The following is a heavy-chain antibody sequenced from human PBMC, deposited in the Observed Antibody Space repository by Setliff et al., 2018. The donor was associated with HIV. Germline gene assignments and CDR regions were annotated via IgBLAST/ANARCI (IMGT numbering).Heavy chain of an antibody. V-gene: IGHV3-73*01. J-gene: IGHJ6*02. Sequence: PGESLTISCAASGFTFSASTMHWVRQASGKGLEWVGRIRTKPNAFATAYAASVRGRFTISRDDSKNTAYLQMNSLKSEDTAVYYCARRGHSDYVNNFYMDVWGQGTTVTVSS. CDR1: GFTFSAST. D-gene: IGHD4-4*01. CDR2: IRTKPNAFAT. CDR3: ARRGHSDYVNNFYMDV.